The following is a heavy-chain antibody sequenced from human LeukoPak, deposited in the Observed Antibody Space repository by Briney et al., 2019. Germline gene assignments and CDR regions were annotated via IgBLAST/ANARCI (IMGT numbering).Heavy chain of an antibody. CDR2: IAQEGGEK. J-gene: IGHJ4*02. CDR3: AREWNIQYSMGVDY. D-gene: IGHD3-3*01. CDR1: GFTFSSSF. V-gene: IGHV3-7*01. Sequence: GGSLRPSCAASGFTFSSSFMSWVRRSPGKGLEWVANIAQEGGEKNYVVSVEGRFTISRDNAKNSLYLEMNLLRAEDTPVYYCAREWNIQYSMGVDYWGQGALVTVSS.